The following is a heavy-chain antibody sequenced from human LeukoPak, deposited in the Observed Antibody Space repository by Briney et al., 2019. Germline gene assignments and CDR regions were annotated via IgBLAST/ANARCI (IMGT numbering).Heavy chain of an antibody. D-gene: IGHD2-15*01. Sequence: GGSLRLSCAASGLAFSAYKMHWVRHAPRKGLVWVSRISTDGYTADYADFVQGRFTASRDNTKNTWSLEMNSLRAEDTAVYYCVVGGSPGYWGQGTLVTVSS. CDR2: ISTDGYTA. J-gene: IGHJ4*02. CDR1: GLAFSAYK. CDR3: VVGGSPGY. V-gene: IGHV3-74*01.